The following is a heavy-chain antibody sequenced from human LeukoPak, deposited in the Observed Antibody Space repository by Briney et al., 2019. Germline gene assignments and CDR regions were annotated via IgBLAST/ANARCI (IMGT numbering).Heavy chain of an antibody. V-gene: IGHV4-61*02. CDR3: AREGITIFGEHFDY. CDR2: IYTSGST. Sequence: SETLSLTCTVSGGSISSGSYYWSWIRQPAGKGLEWIGRIYTSGSTNYNPPLKSRVTISVDTSKNQFSLKLSSVTAADTAVYYCAREGITIFGEHFDYRGQGTLVTVSS. D-gene: IGHD3-3*01. J-gene: IGHJ4*02. CDR1: GGSISSGSYY.